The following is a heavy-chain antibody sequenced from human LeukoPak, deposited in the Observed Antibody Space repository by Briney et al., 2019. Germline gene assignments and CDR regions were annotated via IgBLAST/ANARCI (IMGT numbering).Heavy chain of an antibody. J-gene: IGHJ4*02. V-gene: IGHV1-69-2*01. CDR3: ARDHEERGPYLDL. CDR1: GYPFTDYY. D-gene: IGHD3-10*01. CDR2: IDPLDGET. Sequence: ATVKVSRKSSGYPFTDYYIHWLQQAPGKGLEWMGRIDPLDGETTYAETFLGRVTFTADTSTSTIYMELNSLTFADRAVYYCARDHEERGPYLDLWGQGTQVSVSS.